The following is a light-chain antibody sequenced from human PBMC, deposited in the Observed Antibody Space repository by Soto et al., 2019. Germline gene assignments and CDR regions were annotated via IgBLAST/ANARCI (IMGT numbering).Light chain of an antibody. CDR2: EVN. CDR1: SSNVGSYKL. Sequence: QSALTQPASVSGSPGQSITISCTGTSSNVGSYKLVSWYQQHPGKAPKLMIFEVNKRHSGVSNRFSGSKSGNTASLTISGLKFEDEADYYCCSSGGSPTHVFGTGTKVTVL. CDR3: CSSGGSPTHV. V-gene: IGLV2-23*02. J-gene: IGLJ1*01.